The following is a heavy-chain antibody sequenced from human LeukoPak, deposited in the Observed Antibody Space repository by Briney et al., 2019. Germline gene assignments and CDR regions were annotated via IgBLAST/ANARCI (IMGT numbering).Heavy chain of an antibody. CDR1: GFTFSSYG. J-gene: IGHJ4*02. CDR3: AKDRESRFGEFHRLGCFDY. V-gene: IGHV3-30*02. CDR2: IRYDGSNK. Sequence: PGGSLRLSCAASGFTFSSYGMHWVRQAPGKGLEWVAFIRYDGSNKYYADSVKGRFTISRDNSKNTLYLQMNSLRAEDTAVYYCAKDRESRFGEFHRLGCFDYWGQGTLVTVSS. D-gene: IGHD3-10*01.